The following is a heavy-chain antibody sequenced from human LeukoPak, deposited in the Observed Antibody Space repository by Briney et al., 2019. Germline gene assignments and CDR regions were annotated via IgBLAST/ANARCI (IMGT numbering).Heavy chain of an antibody. CDR3: ARSIVLYRALDS. D-gene: IGHD2-8*01. V-gene: IGHV3-48*02. J-gene: IGHJ4*02. Sequence: PGGSLRLSCAASGFTFSSYSLSWVRPAPGKGLAWVSYISGGGGSISYADSVKGRFTISRDNVKNSLYLQMKSLRDEDTAVYYCARSIVLYRALDSWGQGTLVTVSS. CDR1: GFTFSSYS. CDR2: ISGGGGSI.